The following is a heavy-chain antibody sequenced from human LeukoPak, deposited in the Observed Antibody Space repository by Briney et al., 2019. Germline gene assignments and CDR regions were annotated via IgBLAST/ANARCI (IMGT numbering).Heavy chain of an antibody. CDR2: ISYDGSNK. D-gene: IGHD3-22*01. CDR3: AKDSYYDSSGPRPVDY. V-gene: IGHV3-30*18. J-gene: IGHJ4*02. Sequence: GRSLRLSCAASGFTFSSYGMHWVRQAPGKGLEGVAVISYDGSNKYYTDSVKGRFTISRDNSKNTLYLQMNSLRAEDTAVYYCAKDSYYDSSGPRPVDYWGQGTLVTVSS. CDR1: GFTFSSYG.